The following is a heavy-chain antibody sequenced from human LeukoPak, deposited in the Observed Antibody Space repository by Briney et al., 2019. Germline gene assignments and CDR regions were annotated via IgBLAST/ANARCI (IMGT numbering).Heavy chain of an antibody. Sequence: KPSETLSFTCSVSGGSISSSSYYWGWIRQSPGKGLEWIGSIYYSGSTYYNPSLKSRVTISVDTSNQFSLKLSSVTAADTAVYYCARHGRPDYGLGYYDYWGQGPLVTVSS. CDR2: IYYSGST. D-gene: IGHD4-17*01. CDR3: ARHGRPDYGLGYYDY. CDR1: GGSISSSSYY. J-gene: IGHJ4*02. V-gene: IGHV4-39*01.